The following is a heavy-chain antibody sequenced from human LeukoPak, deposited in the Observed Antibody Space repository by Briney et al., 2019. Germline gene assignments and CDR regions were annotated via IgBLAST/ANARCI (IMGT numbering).Heavy chain of an antibody. Sequence: ASVKVSCKASGYSFKSHTMNWVRQAPGQGPEWMGWIDTNTGNPTYAQGFTGRFVFSLGTSVSTAYLQISSLKAEDTAVYYCARAGWARSINDICDYWGQGTLVTVSS. D-gene: IGHD3-9*01. CDR3: ARAGWARSINDICDY. J-gene: IGHJ4*02. V-gene: IGHV7-4-1*02. CDR2: IDTNTGNP. CDR1: GYSFKSHT.